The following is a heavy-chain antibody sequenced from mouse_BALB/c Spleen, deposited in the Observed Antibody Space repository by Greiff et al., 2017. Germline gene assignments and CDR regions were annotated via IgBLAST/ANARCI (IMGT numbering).Heavy chain of an antibody. Sequence: EVKLMESGGGLVKPGGSLKLSCAASGFTFSDYYMYWVRQTPEKRLEWVATISDGGSYTYYPDSVKGRFTISRDNAKNNLYLQMSSLKSEDTAMYYCARDNGNYVPFDYWGQGTTLTVSS. D-gene: IGHD2-1*01. J-gene: IGHJ2*01. CDR3: ARDNGNYVPFDY. CDR2: ISDGGSYT. CDR1: GFTFSDYY. V-gene: IGHV5-4*02.